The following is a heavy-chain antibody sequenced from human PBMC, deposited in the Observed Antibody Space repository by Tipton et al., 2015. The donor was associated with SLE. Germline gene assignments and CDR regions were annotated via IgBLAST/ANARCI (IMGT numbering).Heavy chain of an antibody. CDR2: MNYLGAT. V-gene: IGHV4-34*01. D-gene: IGHD6-25*01. CDR3: ARHVSGIPAAGFQAFDV. Sequence: TLSLTCEVYGGSLSHYFWSWIRQAPGKGLEWIGEMNYLGATNFNPSLKSRVTMSLDTSKNQQSLKLSSVTAADTAIYYCARHVSGIPAAGFQAFDVWGHGTVFTVSS. J-gene: IGHJ3*01. CDR1: GGSLSHYF.